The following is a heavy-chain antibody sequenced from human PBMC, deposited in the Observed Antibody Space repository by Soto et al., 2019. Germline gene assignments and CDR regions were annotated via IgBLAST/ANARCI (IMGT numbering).Heavy chain of an antibody. D-gene: IGHD1-26*01. V-gene: IGHV3-23*04. CDR3: AKDFGAKGLGATMHY. CDR1: GFTFSDYA. CDR2: ISDSGGNT. Sequence: EAQLVESGGGLVQPGGSLRLSCAASGFTFSDYAMSWVRQAPGKGLEWVSGISDSGGNTNYADSVKGRFTSSRDNSKNTLYLQVNSLRVDDTAVYYCAKDFGAKGLGATMHYRGQGTLVTVSS. J-gene: IGHJ4*02.